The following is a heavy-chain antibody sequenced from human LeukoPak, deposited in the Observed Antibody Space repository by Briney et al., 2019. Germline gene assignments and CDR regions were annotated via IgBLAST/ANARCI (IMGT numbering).Heavy chain of an antibody. CDR1: GFTVSSNY. CDR3: ARYCGGDCYLDAFDI. V-gene: IGHV3-66*01. CDR2: IYSGGST. J-gene: IGHJ3*02. D-gene: IGHD2-21*02. Sequence: GGSLRLSCAASGFTVSSNYMSWVRQAPGKGLEWVSVIYSGGSTYYADSVKGRFTISRDNSKNTLYLQMNSLRAEDTAVYYCARYCGGDCYLDAFDIWGQGTMVTVSS.